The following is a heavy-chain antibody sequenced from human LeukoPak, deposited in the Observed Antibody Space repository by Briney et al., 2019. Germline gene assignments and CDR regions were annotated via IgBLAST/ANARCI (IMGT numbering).Heavy chain of an antibody. CDR1: GYTFTSFY. D-gene: IGHD5-18*01. CDR3: ARVSGYSYGYPNFDY. J-gene: IGHJ4*02. Sequence: ASVKVSCKASGYTFTSFYVHWVRQAPGQGLEWMGIINPSGGSTSYAQKLQGRVTMTTDTSTSTAYMELRSLRSDDTAVYYCARVSGYSYGYPNFDYWGQGTLVTVSS. CDR2: INPSGGST. V-gene: IGHV1-46*01.